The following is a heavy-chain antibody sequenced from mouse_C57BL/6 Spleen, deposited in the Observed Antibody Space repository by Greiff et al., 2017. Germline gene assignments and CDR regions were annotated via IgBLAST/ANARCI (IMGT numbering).Heavy chain of an antibody. V-gene: IGHV1-64*01. D-gene: IGHD2-3*01. CDR1: GYTFTSYW. CDR3: AREYDGYYFDY. Sequence: VQLQQPGAELVKPGASVKLSCKASGYTFTSYWMHWVKQRPGQGLEWIGMIHPNSGSTNYNEKFKSKATLTVDKSSSTAYMQLSSLTSEDSAVYYCAREYDGYYFDYWGQGTTLTVSS. CDR2: IHPNSGST. J-gene: IGHJ2*01.